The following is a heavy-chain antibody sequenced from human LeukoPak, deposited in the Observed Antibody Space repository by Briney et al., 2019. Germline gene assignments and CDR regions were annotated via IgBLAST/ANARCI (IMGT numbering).Heavy chain of an antibody. CDR3: ARLDGSGSYPPYFDY. Sequence: GESLQTSCKGSGCLFTSYWIGCVRQLPGKGLEWMGIIFPGDSDTRYSPSFQGQVTISDDKSISTDYLQWTTLKASDTAMYYCARLDGSGSYPPYFDYWGQGTLVTVSS. D-gene: IGHD1-26*01. CDR1: GCLFTSYW. V-gene: IGHV5-51*01. J-gene: IGHJ4*02. CDR2: IFPGDSDT.